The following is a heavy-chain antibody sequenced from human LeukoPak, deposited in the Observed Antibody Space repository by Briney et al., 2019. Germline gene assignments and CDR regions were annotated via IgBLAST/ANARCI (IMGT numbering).Heavy chain of an antibody. J-gene: IGHJ6*02. CDR1: GGSISSYY. V-gene: IGHV4-59*01. D-gene: IGHD3-10*01. Sequence: SETLSLTCTVSGGSISSYYWSWIRRPPGKGLEWIGYIYYSGSTNYNPSLKSRVTISVDTSKNQFSLKLSSVTAADTAVYYCARDLRITMVRGVDYYYGMDVWGQGTTVTVSS. CDR3: ARDLRITMVRGVDYYYGMDV. CDR2: IYYSGST.